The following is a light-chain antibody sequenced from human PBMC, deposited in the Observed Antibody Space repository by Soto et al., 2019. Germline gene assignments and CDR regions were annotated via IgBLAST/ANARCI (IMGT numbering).Light chain of an antibody. CDR2: KAS. Sequence: DIQMTQAPATVSASVGDRVTITCRASQSISSWLAWYQQQPGKAPKLLIYKASSLESGVPSRFSGSGSGTEFTLTISSLQHDDFATYYCQQYNSYSWTFGQGTKVDIK. CDR3: QQYNSYSWT. V-gene: IGKV1-5*03. J-gene: IGKJ1*01. CDR1: QSISSW.